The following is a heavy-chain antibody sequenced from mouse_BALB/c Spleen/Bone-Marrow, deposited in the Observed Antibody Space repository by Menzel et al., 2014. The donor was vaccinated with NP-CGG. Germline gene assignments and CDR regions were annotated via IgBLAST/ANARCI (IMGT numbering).Heavy chain of an antibody. J-gene: IGHJ2*01. Sequence: VQLQQSGAELVKPGASVKLSCTASGFNIKDTYMHWVKQRPEQGLEWIGRIDPANGNTKYGPKFQGKATITADTSSNTAYLQLSSLTSEDTAVYYCARYRLGTYFDYWGQGSTLTVSS. D-gene: IGHD2-14*01. CDR1: GFNIKDTY. CDR3: ARYRLGTYFDY. V-gene: IGHV14-3*02. CDR2: IDPANGNT.